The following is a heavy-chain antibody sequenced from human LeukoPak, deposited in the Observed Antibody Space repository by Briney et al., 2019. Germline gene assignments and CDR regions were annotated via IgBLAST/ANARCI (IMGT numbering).Heavy chain of an antibody. D-gene: IGHD2-15*01. CDR3: ARVSGSVVVVAATWFDP. V-gene: IGHV4-39*01. CDR2: IYYSGST. CDR1: GGSISSSSYY. Sequence: PSETLSLTCTVSGGSISSSSYYWGWIRQPPGKGLEWIGSIYYSGSTYYNPSLKSRVTISVDTSKNQFSLKLSSVTAADTAVYYCARVSGSVVVVAATWFDPWGQGTLVTVSS. J-gene: IGHJ5*02.